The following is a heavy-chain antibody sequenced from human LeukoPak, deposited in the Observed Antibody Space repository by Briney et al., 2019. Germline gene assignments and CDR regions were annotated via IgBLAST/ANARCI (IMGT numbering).Heavy chain of an antibody. CDR1: GGTFSRFA. V-gene: IGHV1-69*13. Sequence: GASVKVSCKVSGGTFSRFAINWVRQAPGQGLEWMGGITPIFRTPKYAQKFQGRITITADESTTTAYMELSSLRSEDTAVYFCARGIGSGSFKVSYYYFYMDVWGKGTTVTISS. CDR3: ARGIGSGSFKVSYYYFYMDV. CDR2: ITPIFRTP. J-gene: IGHJ6*03. D-gene: IGHD3-10*01.